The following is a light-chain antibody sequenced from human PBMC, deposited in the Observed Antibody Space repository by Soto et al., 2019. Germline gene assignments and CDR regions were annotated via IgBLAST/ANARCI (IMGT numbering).Light chain of an antibody. CDR3: QQSSNTPYT. Sequence: DIQMTPSPSSLSASVGDRVTITCRASQTMNTYLNWYQQKSGKAPSLLIYSASTLQSGVPSRFSGSGSGTDFTLTISRLQPDDFATYYCQQSSNTPYTFGQGTKLEIK. CDR1: QTMNTY. J-gene: IGKJ2*01. V-gene: IGKV1-39*01. CDR2: SAS.